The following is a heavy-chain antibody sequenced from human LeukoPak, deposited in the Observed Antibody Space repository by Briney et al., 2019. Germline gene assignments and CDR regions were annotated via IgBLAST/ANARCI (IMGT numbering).Heavy chain of an antibody. V-gene: IGHV4-34*01. CDR1: GGSFSGYY. CDR3: ARGRPSSPYFDY. D-gene: IGHD2-2*01. Sequence: SETLSLTCAVYGGSFSGYYWSWIRQPPGKGLEWIGEINHSGSTNYNPSLKSRVTISVDTSKNQFSLKLSSVTAADTAVYYCARGRPSSPYFDYWGQGTLVTVSP. CDR2: INHSGST. J-gene: IGHJ4*02.